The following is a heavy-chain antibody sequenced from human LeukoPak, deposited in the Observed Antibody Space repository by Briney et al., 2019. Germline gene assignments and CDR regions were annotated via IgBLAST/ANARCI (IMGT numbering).Heavy chain of an antibody. CDR2: VNSDGSST. Sequence: GGSLRLSSAASGFTFRGYWMHWVRQAPGKGLMWVSRVNSDGSSTDYADSVKGRATISRDNVKNTLYLQMNSLRAEDTAVYYCARGLLRRTFDIWGQGTMVTVSS. CDR1: GFTFRGYW. CDR3: ARGLLRRTFDI. V-gene: IGHV3-74*01. D-gene: IGHD5/OR15-5a*01. J-gene: IGHJ3*02.